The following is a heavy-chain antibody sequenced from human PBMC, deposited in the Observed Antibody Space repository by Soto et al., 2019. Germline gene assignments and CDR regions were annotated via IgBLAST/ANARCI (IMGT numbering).Heavy chain of an antibody. V-gene: IGHV3-33*01. D-gene: IGHD6-13*01. Sequence: AGGSLRLSCAASGFTFSSYGMHWVRQAPGKGLEWVAVIWYDGSNKYYADSVKGRFTISRDNSKNTLYLQMNSLRAEDTAVYYCARDQGRIAAAGTLDYWGQGTLVTVSS. J-gene: IGHJ4*02. CDR2: IWYDGSNK. CDR3: ARDQGRIAAAGTLDY. CDR1: GFTFSSYG.